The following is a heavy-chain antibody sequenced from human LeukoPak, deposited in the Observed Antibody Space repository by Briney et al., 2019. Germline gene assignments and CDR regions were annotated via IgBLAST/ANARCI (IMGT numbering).Heavy chain of an antibody. CDR2: IDPSDSYT. V-gene: IGHV5-10-1*01. J-gene: IGHJ4*02. Sequence: GESLKISCKGSGYSFTSYWISWVRQMPGKGLEWMGRIDPSDSYTNYSPSFQGHVTISADKSISTAYLQWSSLKASDTPMYYCARLGYSSSWYGVAEFDYWGQGTLVTVSS. CDR3: ARLGYSSSWYGVAEFDY. CDR1: GYSFTSYW. D-gene: IGHD6-13*01.